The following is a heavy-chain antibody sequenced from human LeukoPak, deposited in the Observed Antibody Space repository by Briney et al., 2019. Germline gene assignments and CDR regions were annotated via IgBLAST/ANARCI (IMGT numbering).Heavy chain of an antibody. J-gene: IGHJ6*03. CDR3: ARASYSGSYYTYYYYMDV. Sequence: ASVKVSCKASGYTFTSYGISWVRQAPGQGLEWMGWISAYNGNTNYAQKLQGRVTMTTDTSTSTAYMELRSLRSDDTAVYYCARASYSGSYYTYYYYMDVWGKGTTVTVSS. CDR1: GYTFTSYG. CDR2: ISAYNGNT. V-gene: IGHV1-18*01. D-gene: IGHD3-10*01.